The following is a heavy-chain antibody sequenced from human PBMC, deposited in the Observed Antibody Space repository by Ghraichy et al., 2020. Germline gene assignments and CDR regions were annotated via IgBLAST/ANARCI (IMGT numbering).Heavy chain of an antibody. CDR1: GGSFSGYY. Sequence: SETLSLTCAVYGGSFSGYYWSWIRQPPGKGLEWIGEINHSGSTNYNPSLKSRVTISVDTSKNQFSLKLSSVTAADTAVYYCARRPKAFGLYSSSSGYYMDVWGKGTTVTVSS. CDR3: ARRPKAFGLYSSSSGYYMDV. J-gene: IGHJ6*03. CDR2: INHSGST. D-gene: IGHD6-6*01. V-gene: IGHV4-34*01.